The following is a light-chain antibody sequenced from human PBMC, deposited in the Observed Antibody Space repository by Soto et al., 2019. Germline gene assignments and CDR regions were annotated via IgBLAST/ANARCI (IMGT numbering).Light chain of an antibody. J-gene: IGKJ5*01. V-gene: IGKV1-9*01. CDR1: QGISSY. CDR3: QQRNSYPIT. Sequence: DIQLTHSPSFLSASVGDRVTITCRASQGISSYLAWYQQKPGKAPNLLIHTASTLQSGVPSRFSGSGSGTEFTLTISSLQPEDFAPYYCQQRNSYPITFGQGTRLEIK. CDR2: TAS.